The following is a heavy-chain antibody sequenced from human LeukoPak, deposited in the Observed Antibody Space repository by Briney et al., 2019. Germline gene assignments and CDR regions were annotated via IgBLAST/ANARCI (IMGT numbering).Heavy chain of an antibody. D-gene: IGHD3-10*01. V-gene: IGHV4-59*08. CDR1: GGAITGHY. CDR3: ARQFPPYHSGSHYFDN. CDR2: IYFNGMT. Sequence: HSETLSLTCNVSGGAITGHYWSWLRQSPEKGLEWIGFIYFNGMTKYSPSLESRVTISVDTSKNQFSLRLTSVTAADTAVYFCARQFPPYHSGSHYFDNWGQGMQVTVSS. J-gene: IGHJ4*02.